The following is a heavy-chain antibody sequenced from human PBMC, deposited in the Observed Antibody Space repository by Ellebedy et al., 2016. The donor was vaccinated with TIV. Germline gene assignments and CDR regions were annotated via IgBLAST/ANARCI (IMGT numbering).Heavy chain of an antibody. J-gene: IGHJ6*02. CDR1: GGSISSYY. V-gene: IGHV4-59*01. CDR3: ARDLGGGDSGYGMDV. Sequence: SETLSLXXTVSGGSISSYYWSWIRQPPGKGLEWIGYIYYSGSTNYNPSLKSRVTISVDTSKNQFSLKLSSVTAADTAVYYCARDLGGGDSGYGMDVWGQGTTVTVSS. CDR2: IYYSGST. D-gene: IGHD2-21*02.